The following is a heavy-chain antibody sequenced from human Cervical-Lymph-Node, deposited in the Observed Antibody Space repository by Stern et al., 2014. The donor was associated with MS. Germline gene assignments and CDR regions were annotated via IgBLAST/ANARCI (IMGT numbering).Heavy chain of an antibody. D-gene: IGHD2-21*01. V-gene: IGHV5-51*03. CDR1: GYNFINYW. CDR3: ARWSVACDY. CDR2: IYPGDSYI. Sequence: EVQLEESGAELKEPGESLKISCKTSGYNFINYWIAWVRQVPGKGLEWIGIIYPGDSYIRCSPSFQGHVTMSVDKSKTTAYLQWKSLKASDTAVYYCARWSVACDYWGQGALITVSS. J-gene: IGHJ4*02.